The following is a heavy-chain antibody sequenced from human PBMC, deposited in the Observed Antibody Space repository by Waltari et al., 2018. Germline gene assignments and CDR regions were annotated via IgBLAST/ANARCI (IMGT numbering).Heavy chain of an antibody. CDR3: ARVPIVVVVAATGWFDP. CDR2: MNPNSGNT. J-gene: IGHJ5*02. V-gene: IGHV1-8*01. D-gene: IGHD2-15*01. CDR1: GSTFTSYD. Sequence: QVQLVQSGAEVKKPGASVKVSCQASGSTFTSYDINWARQATGQGLEWMGWMNPNSGNTGYAQKFQGRVTMTRNTSISTAYMELSSLRSEDTAVYYCARVPIVVVVAATGWFDPWGQGTLVTVSS.